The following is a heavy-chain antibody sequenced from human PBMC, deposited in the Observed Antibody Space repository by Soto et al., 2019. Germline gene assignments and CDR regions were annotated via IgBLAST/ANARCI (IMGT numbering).Heavy chain of an antibody. Sequence: SETLSLTCTVSGGSISSSSYYWGWIRQPPGKGLEWIGSIYYSGSTYYKQSLKNQVTISVDTSKKQYSQKLSSVTAADTALYYFARSGYSSGWYIYYFDYWGQGTLVTVSS. CDR3: ARSGYSSGWYIYYFDY. D-gene: IGHD6-19*01. V-gene: IGHV4-39*01. CDR2: IYYSGST. J-gene: IGHJ4*02. CDR1: GGSISSSSYY.